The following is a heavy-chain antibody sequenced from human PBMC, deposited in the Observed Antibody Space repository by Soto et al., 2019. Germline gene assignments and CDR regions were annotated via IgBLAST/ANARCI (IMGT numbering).Heavy chain of an antibody. D-gene: IGHD6-13*01. CDR1: GGSISSYY. Sequence: QVQLQESGPGLVKPSETLSLTCTVSGGSISSYYWSWIRQPPGKGLEWIGYIYYSGSTNYIPSLKSRVTISVDTSKNQFSLKLSSVTAADTAVYYCARAIAAAGSYWYFDLWGRGTLVTVSS. CDR3: ARAIAAAGSYWYFDL. CDR2: IYYSGST. J-gene: IGHJ2*01. V-gene: IGHV4-59*01.